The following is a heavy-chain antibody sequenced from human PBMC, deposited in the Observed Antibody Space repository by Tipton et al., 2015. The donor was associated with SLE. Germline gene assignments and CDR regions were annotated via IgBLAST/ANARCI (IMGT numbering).Heavy chain of an antibody. J-gene: IGHJ2*01. Sequence: LRLSCTVSGGSISSGGYYWSWIRQHPGKGLEWIGYIYYSGSTYYNPSLKSRVTISVDTSKNQFSLKLSSVTAADTAVYYCARDRTIWGRDGYNWDFDLWGRGTLVTVSS. CDR3: ARDRTIWGRDGYNWDFDL. V-gene: IGHV4-31*03. CDR2: IYYSGST. CDR1: GGSISSGGYY. D-gene: IGHD5-24*01.